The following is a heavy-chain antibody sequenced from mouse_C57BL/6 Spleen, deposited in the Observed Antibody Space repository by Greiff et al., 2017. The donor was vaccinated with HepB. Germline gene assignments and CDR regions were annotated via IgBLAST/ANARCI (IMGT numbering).Heavy chain of an antibody. V-gene: IGHV5-17*01. CDR2: ISSGSSTI. Sequence: EVQLVESGGGLVKPGGSLKLSCAASGFTFSDYGMHWVRQAPEKGLEWVAYISSGSSTIYYADTVKGRFTISRDNAKNTLFLQMTSLRSEDTAMYYCAIPPYYYGSNDWYFDVWGTGTTVTVSS. J-gene: IGHJ1*03. CDR3: AIPPYYYGSNDWYFDV. CDR1: GFTFSDYG. D-gene: IGHD1-1*01.